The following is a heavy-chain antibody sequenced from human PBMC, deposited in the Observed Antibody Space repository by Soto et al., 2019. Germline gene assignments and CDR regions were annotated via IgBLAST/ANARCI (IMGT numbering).Heavy chain of an antibody. Sequence: SETLCLTCTVAGGSISSSSYYWGWIRQPPGKGLEWIGSIYYSGSTYYNPSLKSRVTISVDTSKNQFSLKLSSVTAADTAVYYCASPKIAFYNWFDPWGQG. D-gene: IGHD3-3*02. CDR3: ASPKIAFYNWFDP. CDR2: IYYSGST. CDR1: GGSISSSSYY. V-gene: IGHV4-39*01. J-gene: IGHJ5*02.